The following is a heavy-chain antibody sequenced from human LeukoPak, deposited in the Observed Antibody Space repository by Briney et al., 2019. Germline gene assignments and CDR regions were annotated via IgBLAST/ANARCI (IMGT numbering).Heavy chain of an antibody. CDR3: AELGITMIGGV. Sequence: ASVKVSCKASGYTFTSYYMHWVRQAPGQGLEWMGIINPSGGSTSYAQKFQGRVTMARDTSTSTVYMELSSLRAEDTAVYYCAELGITMIGGVWGKGTTVTISS. CDR1: GYTFTSYY. D-gene: IGHD3-10*02. V-gene: IGHV1-46*01. CDR2: INPSGGST. J-gene: IGHJ6*04.